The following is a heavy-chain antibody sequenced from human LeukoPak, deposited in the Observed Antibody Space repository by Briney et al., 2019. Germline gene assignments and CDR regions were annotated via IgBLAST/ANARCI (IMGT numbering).Heavy chain of an antibody. Sequence: GGSLRLSCAASGFTVSSSYMSWVRQAPGKGLEWVSVIYSGGSTYYADSVKGRFTISRDNSKNTLYLQMNSLRAEDTAVYYCASGYSSGQAYYYYYYMDVWGKGTTVTISS. V-gene: IGHV3-66*01. CDR2: IYSGGST. D-gene: IGHD6-19*01. CDR3: ASGYSSGQAYYYYYYMDV. J-gene: IGHJ6*03. CDR1: GFTVSSSY.